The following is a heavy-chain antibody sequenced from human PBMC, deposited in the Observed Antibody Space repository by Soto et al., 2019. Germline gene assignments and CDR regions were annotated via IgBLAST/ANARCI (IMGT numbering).Heavy chain of an antibody. J-gene: IGHJ6*03. CDR1: GDSISSYY. CDR3: ARNQAVTVFGIPTHYYYMDV. D-gene: IGHD3-3*01. Sequence: SETLSLTCNVSGDSISSYYWSWIRQPPGKGLEWIGYTHYTGSSYYNPSLKSRVTMSVDTSKRQISLKLTSVTAADTAVYYCARNQAVTVFGIPTHYYYMDVWGKGTTVTVFS. CDR2: THYTGSS. V-gene: IGHV4-59*01.